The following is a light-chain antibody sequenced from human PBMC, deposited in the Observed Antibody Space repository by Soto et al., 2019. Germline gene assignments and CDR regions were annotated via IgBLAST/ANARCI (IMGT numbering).Light chain of an antibody. CDR2: GAS. CDR1: VSVRTD. CDR3: QQYGSSPPIT. Sequence: IVMTQSPDTLSLSPGQRATLSCRASVSVRTDLAWYQQKPGQAPRLLIYGASTRAAGVPVRFSGSGSGTDFTLTISRLEPEDFAVYYCQQYGSSPPITFGQGTRLEIK. V-gene: IGKV3-20*01. J-gene: IGKJ5*01.